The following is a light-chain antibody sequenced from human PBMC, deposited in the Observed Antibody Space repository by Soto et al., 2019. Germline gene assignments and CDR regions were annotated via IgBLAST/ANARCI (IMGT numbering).Light chain of an antibody. V-gene: IGLV2-23*01. J-gene: IGLJ1*01. CDR3: CSYAGSSTFV. CDR2: EDS. Sequence: QSALAQPASVSGFPGQSITISCTGTSSVVGGYNLVSWYQQHPGKAPKLMIYEDSKRPSGLSNRFSGSKSGNTASLTISGLQAEDEADYYCCSYAGSSTFVFGTGTKVTVL. CDR1: SSVVGGYNL.